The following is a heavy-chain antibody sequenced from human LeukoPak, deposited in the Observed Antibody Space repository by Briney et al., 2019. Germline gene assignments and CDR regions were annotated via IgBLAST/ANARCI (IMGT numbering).Heavy chain of an antibody. Sequence: PSETLSLTCTVSGGSINSDNYYWSWIRQPAGKGLEWIGRIYSSGSTNYNPSLKSRVTISLDTSKNQFSLKLSSVTAADTAVYYCARTTTVTTLLDFDYWGQGTLVTVSS. CDR3: ARTTTVTTLLDFDY. CDR2: IYSSGST. J-gene: IGHJ4*02. CDR1: GGSINSDNYY. V-gene: IGHV4-61*02. D-gene: IGHD4-17*01.